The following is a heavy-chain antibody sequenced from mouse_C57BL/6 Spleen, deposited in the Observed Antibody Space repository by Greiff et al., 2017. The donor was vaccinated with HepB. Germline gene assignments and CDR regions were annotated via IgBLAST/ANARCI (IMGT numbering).Heavy chain of an antibody. Sequence: VQLQQPGAELVRPGTSVKISCKASGYAFSSSWMNWVKQRPGKGLEWIGRIYPGDGDTNYNGKFKGKATLTADKSSSTAYMQLSSLTSEDSAVYFCARSAIYYGSSYDAMDYWGQGTSVTVSS. CDR1: GYAFSSSW. CDR3: ARSAIYYGSSYDAMDY. J-gene: IGHJ4*01. CDR2: IYPGDGDT. V-gene: IGHV1-82*01. D-gene: IGHD1-1*01.